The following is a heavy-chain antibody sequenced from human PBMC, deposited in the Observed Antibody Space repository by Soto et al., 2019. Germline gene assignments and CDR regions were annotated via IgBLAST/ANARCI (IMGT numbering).Heavy chain of an antibody. CDR3: ARDGGGYYYDY. CDR2: ISSNGGST. D-gene: IGHD3-22*01. CDR1: GFTFSSYA. J-gene: IGHJ4*02. Sequence: GGSLRLSCAASGFTFSSYAMHWVRQAPGKGLEYVSAISSNGGSTYYANSVKGRFTISRDNSKNTLYLQMGSLRAEDMAVYYCARDGGGYYYDYWGQGTLVTVSS. V-gene: IGHV3-64*01.